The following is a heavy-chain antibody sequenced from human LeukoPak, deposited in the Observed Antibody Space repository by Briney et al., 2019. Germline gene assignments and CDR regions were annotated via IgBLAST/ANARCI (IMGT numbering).Heavy chain of an antibody. D-gene: IGHD3-10*01. CDR3: ARGKPGDFMASDY. CDR1: GFTVSSNY. Sequence: PGGSLRPSCAASGFTVSSNYMSWVRQAPGKGLEWVSVIYSGGSTYYADSVKGRFTISRDNSKNTLYLQMNSLRAEDTAVYYCARGKPGDFMASDYWGQGTQVTVSS. V-gene: IGHV3-53*01. J-gene: IGHJ4*02. CDR2: IYSGGST.